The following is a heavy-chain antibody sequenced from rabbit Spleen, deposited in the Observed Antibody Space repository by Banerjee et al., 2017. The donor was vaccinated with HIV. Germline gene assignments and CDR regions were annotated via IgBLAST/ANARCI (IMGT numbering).Heavy chain of an antibody. J-gene: IGHJ4*01. CDR2: INTATAKA. V-gene: IGHV1S40*01. CDR3: ARDLVGVIGWNFYL. Sequence: QSLEESGGGLVKPGGTLTLTCTVSGFSFSDRDVMCWVRQAPGKGLEWIACINTATAKAVYATWAKGRFTISRTSSTTVTLRMTSLTAADTATYFCARDLVGVIGWNFYLWGQGTLVTVS. D-gene: IGHD1-1*01. CDR1: GFSFSDRDV.